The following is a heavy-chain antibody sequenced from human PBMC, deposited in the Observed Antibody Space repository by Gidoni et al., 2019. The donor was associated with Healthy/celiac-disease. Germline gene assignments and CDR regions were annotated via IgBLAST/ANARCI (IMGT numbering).Heavy chain of an antibody. J-gene: IGHJ3*02. CDR3: ARHALNYDFWSGYPGAFDI. Sequence: QLQLQESGPGLVKPSETLSLTCTVSGGPISSSSYYWGWIRQPPGTGLEWIGSIYYSGSTYYNPSLKSRVTISVDTSKNQFSLKLSSVTAADTAVYYCARHALNYDFWSGYPGAFDIWGQGTMVTVSS. CDR1: GGPISSSSYY. D-gene: IGHD3-3*01. V-gene: IGHV4-39*01. CDR2: IYYSGST.